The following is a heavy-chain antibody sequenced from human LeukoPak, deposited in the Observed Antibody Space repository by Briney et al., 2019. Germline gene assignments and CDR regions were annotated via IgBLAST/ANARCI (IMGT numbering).Heavy chain of an antibody. CDR2: IKQDGSEK. CDR3: ARDLPNYDILTGYRWFDP. D-gene: IGHD3-9*01. Sequence: PGGSLRLSCAASGFTFSSYWMSWVRQAPGKGLEWVANIKQDGSEKYYVDSVKGRFTISRDNAKNSRYLQMNSLRAEDTAVYYCARDLPNYDILTGYRWFDPWGQGTLVTVSS. V-gene: IGHV3-7*03. J-gene: IGHJ5*02. CDR1: GFTFSSYW.